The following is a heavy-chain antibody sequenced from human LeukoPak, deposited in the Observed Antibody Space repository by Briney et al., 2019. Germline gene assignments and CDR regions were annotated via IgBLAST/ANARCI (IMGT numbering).Heavy chain of an antibody. D-gene: IGHD6-13*01. CDR2: MNPNSGNT. CDR3: VLRKKGQLVFFFDY. V-gene: IGHV1-8*03. CDR1: GYTFTSYD. Sequence: ASVKVSCKASGYTFTSYDINWVRQATGQGLEWMGWMNPNSGNTGYAQKFQGRVTITRNTSISTAYMELSSLRSEDTAVYYCVLRKKGQLVFFFDYWGQGTLVTVSS. J-gene: IGHJ4*02.